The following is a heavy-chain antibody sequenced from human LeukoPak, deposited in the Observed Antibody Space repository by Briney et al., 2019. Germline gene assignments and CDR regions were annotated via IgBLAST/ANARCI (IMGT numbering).Heavy chain of an antibody. CDR3: GKGTSAYCGGDCYSYFDY. Sequence: GGSLRLSCSASGFTFSNYAMHWVRPAPGKGLEYVSAISTNGGSPYYAGSVKGRFTFSRDNPKSTLYLQMSSLPAEDTAGYYCGKGTSAYCGGDCYSYFDYWGQGALVTVSS. CDR1: GFTFSNYA. V-gene: IGHV3-64D*06. D-gene: IGHD2-21*02. J-gene: IGHJ4*02. CDR2: ISTNGGSP.